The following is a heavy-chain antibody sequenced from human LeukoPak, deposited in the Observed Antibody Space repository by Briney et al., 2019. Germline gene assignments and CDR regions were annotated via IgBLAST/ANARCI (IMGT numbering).Heavy chain of an antibody. CDR3: ARGVTIFGVPYGMDV. CDR2: IYYSGST. Sequence: SKTLSLTCTVSGGSISSYYWSWIRQPPGKGLEWIGYIYYSGSTNYNPSLKSRVTISVDTSKNQFSLKLSSVTAADTAVYYCARGVTIFGVPYGMDVWGQGTTVTVSS. J-gene: IGHJ6*02. D-gene: IGHD3-3*01. V-gene: IGHV4-59*01. CDR1: GGSISSYY.